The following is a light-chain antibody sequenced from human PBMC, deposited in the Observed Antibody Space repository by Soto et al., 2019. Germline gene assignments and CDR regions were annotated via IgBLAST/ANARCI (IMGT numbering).Light chain of an antibody. CDR2: GAS. CDR1: QSVSSSY. Sequence: EIVLTQSPGTLSLSPGEGATLSCRASQSVSSSYLAWYQQKPGQAPRLLIYGASSRATGIPDRFSGSGSGTDFTLTISRLEPEDFAVYYCQQSGSSSWSFGQGTKVEIK. CDR3: QQSGSSSWS. J-gene: IGKJ1*01. V-gene: IGKV3-20*01.